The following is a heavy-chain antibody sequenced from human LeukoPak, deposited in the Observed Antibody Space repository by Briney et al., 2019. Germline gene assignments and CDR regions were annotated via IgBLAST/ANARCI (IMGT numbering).Heavy chain of an antibody. CDR3: AKVGGRNGWYNYFDP. Sequence: GGSLRLSCAVSGFSISESGMHWVRQAPGKGLEWVAMISHHGTATYYGDSVRGRFTVSRDISKNTLYLQMDSLRPEDTAIYYCAKVGGRNGWYNYFDPWGQGTRVTVSS. J-gene: IGHJ5*02. V-gene: IGHV3-30*18. CDR1: GFSISESG. D-gene: IGHD6-19*01. CDR2: ISHHGTAT.